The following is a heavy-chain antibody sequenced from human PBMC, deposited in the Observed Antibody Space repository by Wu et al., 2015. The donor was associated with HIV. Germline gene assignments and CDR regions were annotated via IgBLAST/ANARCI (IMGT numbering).Heavy chain of an antibody. CDR2: IVPLFDAP. V-gene: IGHV1-69*05. CDR3: ATPRSPGFSSAWPTYFDY. Sequence: QVQLVQSGAEVKKPGSSVKVSCKASGGTFSTYAISWVRQAPGQGLEWMGRIVPLFDAPYHARKFQDRLTITTDESTSTAYMSLSGLRSEGTAVYYCATPRSPGFSSAWPTYFDYWGQGTLVTVSS. D-gene: IGHD6-19*01. J-gene: IGHJ4*02. CDR1: GGTFSTYA.